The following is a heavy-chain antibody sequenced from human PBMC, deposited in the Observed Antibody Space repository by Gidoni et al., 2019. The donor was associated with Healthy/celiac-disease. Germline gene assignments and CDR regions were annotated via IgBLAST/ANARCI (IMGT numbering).Heavy chain of an antibody. V-gene: IGHV3-30*18. J-gene: IGHJ6*02. CDR2: ISYDGSNK. CDR3: AKDLRDIVVVVAATPYYYGMDV. CDR1: GFTFSSYG. D-gene: IGHD2-15*01. Sequence: QVQLVESGGGVVQPGRSLRLSCAASGFTFSSYGMHWVRQAPGKGLEWVAVISYDGSNKYYADSVKGRFTISRDNSKNTLYLQMNSLRAEDTAVYYCAKDLRDIVVVVAATPYYYGMDVWGQGTTVTVSS.